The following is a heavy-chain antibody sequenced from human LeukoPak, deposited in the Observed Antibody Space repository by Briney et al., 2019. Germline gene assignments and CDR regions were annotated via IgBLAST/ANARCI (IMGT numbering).Heavy chain of an antibody. V-gene: IGHV4-59*12. D-gene: IGHD6-13*01. Sequence: SETLSLTCTVSGGSISSYYWTWIRQPPGKGLEWIGYIYYSGSTNYNPSLKSRVTISVDTSKNQVSLRLTSVTAADTAVYYCARDQGYSSSWYGGNGMDVWGQGTTVTVSS. J-gene: IGHJ6*02. CDR2: IYYSGST. CDR3: ARDQGYSSSWYGGNGMDV. CDR1: GGSISSYY.